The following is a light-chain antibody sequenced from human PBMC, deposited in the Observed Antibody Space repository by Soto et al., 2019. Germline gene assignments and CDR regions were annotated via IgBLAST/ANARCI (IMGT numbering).Light chain of an antibody. CDR2: DNN. J-gene: IGLJ3*02. CDR1: SSNIGNNY. CDR3: GTWDDSLSTNWV. Sequence: QSVLTQPPSVSAAPGQKVTISCSGSSSNIGNNYVPWYQQLPGTAPKVLIYDNNKRPSGIPDRFSGSKSGTSATLGITGLQTGDEADYYCGTWDDSLSTNWVFGGGTKLTVL. V-gene: IGLV1-51*01.